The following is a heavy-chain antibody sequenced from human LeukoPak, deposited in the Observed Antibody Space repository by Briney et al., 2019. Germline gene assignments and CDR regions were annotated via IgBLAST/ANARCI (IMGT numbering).Heavy chain of an antibody. J-gene: IGHJ3*02. CDR1: GYSFTSYW. CDR2: LYPGDSDT. D-gene: IGHD3-9*01. CDR3: ARYQKYDILTGPRLAFDI. V-gene: IGHV5-51*01. Sequence: GESLKISCKGSGYSFTSYWIGWVRQMPGKGLGWMGNLYPGDSDTRHSPSFQGQVTISVDKSISTAYLQWSSLMASDTAMYYCARYQKYDILTGPRLAFDIWGQGTMVTVSS.